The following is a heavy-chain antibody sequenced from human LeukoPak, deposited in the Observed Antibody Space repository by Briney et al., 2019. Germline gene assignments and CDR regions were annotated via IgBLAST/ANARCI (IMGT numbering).Heavy chain of an antibody. Sequence: PGGSLRLSCAASGFSLGSCGMHWVRQAPGKGLEWVAFIWYDGNNKYYADSVKGRFTISRDSSKNTLYLQMNSLRAEDTAVYYCAKDPLQYGSGSYYFDYWGQGTLVTVSS. CDR3: AKDPLQYGSGSYYFDY. D-gene: IGHD3-10*01. V-gene: IGHV3-30*02. CDR1: GFSLGSCG. CDR2: IWYDGNNK. J-gene: IGHJ4*02.